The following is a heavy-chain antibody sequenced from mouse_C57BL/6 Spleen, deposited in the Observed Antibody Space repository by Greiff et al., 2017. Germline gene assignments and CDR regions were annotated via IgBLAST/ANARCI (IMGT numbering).Heavy chain of an antibody. V-gene: IGHV1-62-2*01. J-gene: IGHJ2*01. CDR1: GYTFTEYT. CDR2: FYPGSGSI. Sequence: QVQLKQSGAELVKPGASVKLSCKASGYTFTEYTIHWVKQRSGQGLEWIGWFYPGSGSIKYNEKFKDKATLTADKSSSTVYMALSRLTSEDSAVYFCARHEDSYYPSRGYFDYWGQGTTLTVSS. D-gene: IGHD2-12*01. CDR3: ARHEDSYYPSRGYFDY.